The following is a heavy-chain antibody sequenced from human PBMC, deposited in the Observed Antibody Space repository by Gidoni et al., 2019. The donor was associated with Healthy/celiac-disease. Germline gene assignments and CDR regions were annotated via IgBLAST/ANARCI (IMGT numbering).Heavy chain of an antibody. CDR2: ICYSEST. V-gene: IGHV4-39*01. CDR1: GGSMSSSSYY. J-gene: IGHJ3*02. Sequence: QVQLQESGPGLVKPTETLYRTCNVPGGSMSSSSYYWGWIRQPPGKGLAWIGSICYSESTHYNPSLKSRVPISVDTSKNQYSLKLSSVTAADTAVYYCAIHRIAIFGVAPGAVAFDIWGQGTMVTVSS. CDR3: AIHRIAIFGVAPGAVAFDI. D-gene: IGHD3-3*01.